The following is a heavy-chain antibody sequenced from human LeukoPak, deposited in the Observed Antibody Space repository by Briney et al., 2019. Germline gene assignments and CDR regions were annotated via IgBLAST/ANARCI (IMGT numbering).Heavy chain of an antibody. D-gene: IGHD3-22*01. V-gene: IGHV4-61*02. CDR2: MYVSGSS. CDR1: GDSINNDTYY. Sequence: SETLSLTCIVSGDSINNDTYYWNWIRQPAGKGLEWIGRMYVSGSSNYNPALKSRVSISVDTSKNQFSLKLSSVTAADTAVYYCARKRAYYYDSSGYYSPQITFDYWGQGTLVTVSS. CDR3: ARKRAYYYDSSGYYSPQITFDY. J-gene: IGHJ4*02.